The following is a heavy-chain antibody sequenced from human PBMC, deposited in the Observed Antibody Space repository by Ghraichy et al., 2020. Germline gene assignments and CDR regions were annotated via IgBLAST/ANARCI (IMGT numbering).Heavy chain of an antibody. D-gene: IGHD6-19*01. V-gene: IGHV1-3*01. Sequence: ASVKVSCKASGYKFKSYNMHWVRQAPGQTLEWMGWINAGNGNTKYSQKFQGRVTITRDTSASTAYMELSGLRSEDTAVYYCARDLPPPGWYTMGPGDYWGQGTLVTVSS. CDR2: INAGNGNT. CDR1: GYKFKSYN. CDR3: ARDLPPPGWYTMGPGDY. J-gene: IGHJ4*02.